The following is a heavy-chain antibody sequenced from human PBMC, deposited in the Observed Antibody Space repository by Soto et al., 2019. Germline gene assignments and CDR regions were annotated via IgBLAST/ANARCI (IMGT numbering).Heavy chain of an antibody. Sequence: SETLSLTCTFSGGSISSGGYYWSWIRQHPGKGLEWIGYIYYSGSTYYNPSLKSRVTISVDTSKNQFSLKLSSVTAADTAVYYCARSKLGGAFDIWRQGTMVTVSS. CDR1: GGSISSGGYY. CDR3: ARSKLGGAFDI. D-gene: IGHD3-16*01. CDR2: IYYSGST. V-gene: IGHV4-31*03. J-gene: IGHJ3*02.